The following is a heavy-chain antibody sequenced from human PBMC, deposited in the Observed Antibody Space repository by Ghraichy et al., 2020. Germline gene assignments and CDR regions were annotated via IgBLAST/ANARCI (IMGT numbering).Heavy chain of an antibody. D-gene: IGHD4-11*01. Sequence: GESLNISCAASGFPLGDYSMSWFRQAPGKGLEWISYIGSASTKIYYADSVKDRFTVSRDNARNSLYLQMNSLRDEDTAVYYCARARPSNYGDYWGQGTLVTVSS. CDR2: IGSASTKI. CDR1: GFPLGDYS. CDR3: ARARPSNYGDY. V-gene: IGHV3-48*02. J-gene: IGHJ4*02.